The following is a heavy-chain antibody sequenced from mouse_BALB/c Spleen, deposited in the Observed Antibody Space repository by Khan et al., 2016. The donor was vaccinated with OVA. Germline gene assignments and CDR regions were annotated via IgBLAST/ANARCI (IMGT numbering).Heavy chain of an antibody. D-gene: IGHD2-14*01. J-gene: IGHJ4*01. V-gene: IGHV9-4*02. CDR2: INTHSGVP. CDR3: ARGGAAYYRNDGGAMDY. CDR1: GYTFTTAG. Sequence: QIQLVQSGPELKKPGETVRISCKASGYTFTTAGMQWVQKMPGKGLKWIGWINTHSGVPKYAEDFKGRFAFSLDTSASTTYLHITNLKNEDTATXFCARGGAAYYRNDGGAMDYWGQGTSVTVSS.